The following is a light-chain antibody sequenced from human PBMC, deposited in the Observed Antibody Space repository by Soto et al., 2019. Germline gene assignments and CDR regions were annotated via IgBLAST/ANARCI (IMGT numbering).Light chain of an antibody. CDR3: QQYDSVPRT. J-gene: IGKJ1*01. V-gene: IGKV3-20*01. CDR1: QSVRSNY. CDR2: GAS. Sequence: ENVLTQSPGTLSLSLGERATLSCRASQSVRSNYLAWCQHKRGQAPRLLIYGASSRATGIPDRFSGSGSGTDFTLTISRLEPEDFAVYYCQQYDSVPRTFGQGTKVE.